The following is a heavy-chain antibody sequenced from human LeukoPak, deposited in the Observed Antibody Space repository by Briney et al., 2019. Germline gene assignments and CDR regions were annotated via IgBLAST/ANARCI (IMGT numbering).Heavy chain of an antibody. J-gene: IGHJ3*02. V-gene: IGHV1-69*05. CDR1: GGTFSSYA. CDR3: ARPHQPGIAVAGTGDDAFDI. D-gene: IGHD6-19*01. CDR2: IIPIFGTA. Sequence: GASVKVSCKASGGTFSSYAISWVRQAPGQGLEWMGGIIPIFGTANYAQKFQGRVTITTDESTSTAYMELSSLRSEDTAVYYCARPHQPGIAVAGTGDDAFDIWGQGTMVTVSS.